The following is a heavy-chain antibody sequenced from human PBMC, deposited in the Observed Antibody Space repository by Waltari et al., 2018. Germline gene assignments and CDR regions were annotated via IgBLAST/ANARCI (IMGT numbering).Heavy chain of an antibody. CDR1: GDSISRSTYS. Sequence: QLQLQESGPGLVKSSGNLSLTCAVSGDSISRSTYSWVWLRQPPGKKIEWIGTIYPSGATYYNGSLGSRVRMSLERSTSHFSMALSSATAADTAVYYCARRGDWLPLDAFDIWGQGTVVTVSS. V-gene: IGHV4-39*02. D-gene: IGHD2-15*01. CDR3: ARRGDWLPLDAFDI. CDR2: IYPSGAT. J-gene: IGHJ3*02.